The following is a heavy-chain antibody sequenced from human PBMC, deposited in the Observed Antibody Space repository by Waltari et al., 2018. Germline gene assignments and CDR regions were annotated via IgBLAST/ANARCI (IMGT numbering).Heavy chain of an antibody. Sequence: GRQTPGKGLIWVSRINPATGTTNYEDSVRGRFTISGDNAKNTLFLQMDSLRDEDTAIYYCVRGSNGWPGMDIWGQGATVTVSS. CDR3: VRGSNGWPGMDI. J-gene: IGHJ6*02. CDR2: INPATGTT. V-gene: IGHV3-74*01. D-gene: IGHD6-19*01.